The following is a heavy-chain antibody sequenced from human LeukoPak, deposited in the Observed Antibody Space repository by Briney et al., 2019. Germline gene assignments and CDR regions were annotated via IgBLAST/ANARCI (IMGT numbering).Heavy chain of an antibody. V-gene: IGHV3-66*01. Sequence: GGSLRLSCAASGFTVSSNYMSWVRQAPGKGLEWVSVIYSGGSTYYADSVKGRFTISRDNSKNTLYLQMNSLRAEDTAVYYCARGLPSARKSRRVATCPLDYWGQGTLVTVSS. J-gene: IGHJ4*02. CDR3: ARGLPSARKSRRVATCPLDY. CDR1: GFTVSSNY. CDR2: IYSGGST. D-gene: IGHD5-12*01.